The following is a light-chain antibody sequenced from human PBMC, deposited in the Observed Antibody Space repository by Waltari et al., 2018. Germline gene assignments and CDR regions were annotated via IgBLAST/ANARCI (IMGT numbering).Light chain of an antibody. Sequence: DIQMTQSPSSVSASVGDRVTIPCRASQAISSWLAWYQQKPGKAPKPLIYAASSLQSGVPSRFSGSGFGTDFTLTISSLQPEDFATYFCQQFDTFPLTFGQGTRLEIK. CDR1: QAISSW. V-gene: IGKV1-12*01. CDR3: QQFDTFPLT. J-gene: IGKJ5*01. CDR2: AAS.